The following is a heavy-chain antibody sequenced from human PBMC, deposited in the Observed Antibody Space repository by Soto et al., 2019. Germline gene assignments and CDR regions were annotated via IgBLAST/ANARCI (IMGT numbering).Heavy chain of an antibody. Sequence: SETLSLTCTVTGGTISGYYWTWIRQSAGGGLEWIGRTYSSGSTNYNPSLKSRVTISLDTSMNHFSLRLSSVTAADTAVYYCARGQRFSDWFDPWGQGTWVTVSS. J-gene: IGHJ5*02. CDR3: ARGQRFSDWFDP. V-gene: IGHV4-4*07. D-gene: IGHD3-3*01. CDR2: TYSSGST. CDR1: GGTISGYY.